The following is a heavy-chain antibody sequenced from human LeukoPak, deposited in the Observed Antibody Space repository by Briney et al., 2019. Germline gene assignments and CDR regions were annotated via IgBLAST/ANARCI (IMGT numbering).Heavy chain of an antibody. V-gene: IGHV3-74*01. D-gene: IGHD3-10*01. CDR2: INTDGSTT. Sequence: GGSLRLSCAASRFTFSTSWMHWVRQTPGKGLVWVSRINTDGSTTTYADSVKGRFTISRDNAKNALYLQMNSLRAEDTAVYYCASNVFGSVSVWGQGTLVTVSS. CDR1: RFTFSTSW. J-gene: IGHJ1*01. CDR3: ASNVFGSVSV.